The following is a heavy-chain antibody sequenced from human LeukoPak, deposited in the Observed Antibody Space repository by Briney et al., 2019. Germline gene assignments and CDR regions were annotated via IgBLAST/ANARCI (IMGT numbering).Heavy chain of an antibody. V-gene: IGHV4-4*07. CDR3: ARDTYYSGSGTYFEDYFDS. CDR2: IHGSGGT. D-gene: IGHD3-10*01. Sequence: SETLSLTCTVSGGSISTYYWSWIRQPPGKGLEWIGHIHGSGGTNYNPSLKSRVTMSPDTSRNQFSLKVNSVTAADTAVYYRARDTYYSGSGTYFEDYFDSWGQGIPVTVSS. J-gene: IGHJ4*02. CDR1: GGSISTYY.